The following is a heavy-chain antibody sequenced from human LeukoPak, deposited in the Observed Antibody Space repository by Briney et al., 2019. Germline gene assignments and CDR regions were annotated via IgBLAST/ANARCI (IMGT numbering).Heavy chain of an antibody. Sequence: ASVKVSCKASGYTFTSYGISWVRQAPGQGLEWMGWISAYNGNTNYAQKLQGRVTMTTDTSTSTAYMELRSLRSDDTAVYYCARDRKPKGAPNNWFDPWGQGTLVTVSS. CDR2: ISAYNGNT. CDR1: GYTFTSYG. D-gene: IGHD1-14*01. V-gene: IGHV1-18*01. CDR3: ARDRKPKGAPNNWFDP. J-gene: IGHJ5*02.